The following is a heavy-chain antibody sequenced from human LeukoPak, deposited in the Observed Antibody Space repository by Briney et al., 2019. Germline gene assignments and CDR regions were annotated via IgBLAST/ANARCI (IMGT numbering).Heavy chain of an antibody. D-gene: IGHD6-13*01. Sequence: ASVKVSCKVSGYTLTELSMHWVRQAPGKGLEWMGGFEPEDGETIYAQKFQGRVTMTEDTSTDTAYMELSSLRSEDTAVYYCAREWIAAAGPLFDYWGQGTLVTVSS. J-gene: IGHJ4*02. CDR1: GYTLTELS. CDR2: FEPEDGET. V-gene: IGHV1-24*01. CDR3: AREWIAAAGPLFDY.